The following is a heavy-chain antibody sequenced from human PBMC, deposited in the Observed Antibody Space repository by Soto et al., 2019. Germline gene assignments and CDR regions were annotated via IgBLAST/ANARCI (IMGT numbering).Heavy chain of an antibody. Sequence: GGSLRLSCAAYGFTFSSYSMDWVRQAPGKGLEWVSSISSSSTYIYYADSVKGRFTISRDNAKNSLYLQMNSLRADDTAVYYCARDGYCSSSSCPQDYWGQGT. CDR2: ISSSSTYI. CDR3: ARDGYCSSSSCPQDY. V-gene: IGHV3-21*01. J-gene: IGHJ4*02. D-gene: IGHD2-2*03. CDR1: GFTFSSYS.